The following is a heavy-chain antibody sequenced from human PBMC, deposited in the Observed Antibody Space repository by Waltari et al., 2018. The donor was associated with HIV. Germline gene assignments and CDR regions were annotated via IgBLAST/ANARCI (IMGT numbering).Heavy chain of an antibody. D-gene: IGHD3-22*01. CDR1: GFIFSSYA. CDR3: AKDYYYDSSGYYQDALDV. J-gene: IGHJ3*01. CDR2: ISGSGGST. V-gene: IGHV3-23*04. Sequence: EVKLVESGGGLVQPGGSLRLSCAASGFIFSSYAMSWVRQVPGKGMGWVSVISGSGGSTNYSYSVKGRFTSSRDNSKKTLYLQMNSLRAADTAVYFGAKDYYYDSSGYYQDALDVWGQGAMVTVAS.